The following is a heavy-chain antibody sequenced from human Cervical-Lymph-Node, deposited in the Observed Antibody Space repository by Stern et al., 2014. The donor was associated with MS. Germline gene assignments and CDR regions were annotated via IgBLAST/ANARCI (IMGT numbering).Heavy chain of an antibody. CDR1: GFTFSDSA. Sequence: VQLVESGGGLVQPGGSLKLSCAASGFTFSDSAIHWVRQASGKGLEWVGRIRSKAHSYAALYAASVRDRFTISRDDSRSPAYLQMNSLKTEDTAVYYCTRQGPSPLDDFDYWGQGTLVTVSS. J-gene: IGHJ4*02. CDR3: TRQGPSPLDDFDY. CDR2: IRSKAHSYAA. V-gene: IGHV3-73*01.